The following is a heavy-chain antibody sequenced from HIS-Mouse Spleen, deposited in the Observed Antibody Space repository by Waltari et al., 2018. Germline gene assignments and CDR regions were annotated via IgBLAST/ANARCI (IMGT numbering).Heavy chain of an antibody. Sequence: QVQLVQSGAEVKKPGSSVKVSCKASGGTFSSYAITRVRQAPGQGLEWMGRIIPILGIANYAQKFQGRVTITADKSTSTAYMELSSLRSEDTAVYYCARSNTLTGLDYWGQGTLVTVSS. V-gene: IGHV1-69*04. CDR2: IIPILGIA. CDR1: GGTFSSYA. CDR3: ARSNTLTGLDY. D-gene: IGHD7-27*01. J-gene: IGHJ4*02.